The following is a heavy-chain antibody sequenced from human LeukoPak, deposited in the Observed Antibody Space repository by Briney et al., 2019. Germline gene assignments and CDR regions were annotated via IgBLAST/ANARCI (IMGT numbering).Heavy chain of an antibody. CDR1: GFTFDDYA. CDR2: ISWNSGSI. V-gene: IGHV3-9*01. J-gene: IGHJ4*02. D-gene: IGHD6-19*01. Sequence: GRSLRLSCAASGFTFDDYAMHWVRQAPGKGLEWVSGISWNSGSIGYADSVKGRFTISRDNAKNSLYLQMNSLRAEDTALYYCAKDPSSGWSGIFDYWGQGTLVTASS. CDR3: AKDPSSGWSGIFDY.